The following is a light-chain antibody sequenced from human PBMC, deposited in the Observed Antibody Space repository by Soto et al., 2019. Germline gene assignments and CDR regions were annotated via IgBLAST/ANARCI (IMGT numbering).Light chain of an antibody. V-gene: IGKV3-15*01. CDR3: QQHNNWPPWT. CDR2: GSS. CDR1: QSVSSN. J-gene: IGKJ1*01. Sequence: EIVMTQSPATLSVSPGERATLSCRASQSVSSNLAWYQQKPGQAPRLLIYGSSTRATGMPARFSGSGSGTAFTLPTISLQSEDFSVYYCQQHNNWPPWTFGQGTKVEIK.